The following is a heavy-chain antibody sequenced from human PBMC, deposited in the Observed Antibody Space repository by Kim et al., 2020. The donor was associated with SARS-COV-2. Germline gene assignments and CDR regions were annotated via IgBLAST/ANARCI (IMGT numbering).Heavy chain of an antibody. Sequence: GGSLRLSCAASRFTFSRYWMSWVRQAPGKGLEWVANIKEDGSETYYAGSVRGRFTISRDNAKNSLYLQMNSLRAEDTAVYYCVSDGVYPSGTDFYYYGMDVWGQGTTVTVSS. D-gene: IGHD6-13*01. CDR1: RFTFSRYW. CDR2: IKEDGSET. CDR3: VSDGVYPSGTDFYYYGMDV. J-gene: IGHJ6*02. V-gene: IGHV3-7*03.